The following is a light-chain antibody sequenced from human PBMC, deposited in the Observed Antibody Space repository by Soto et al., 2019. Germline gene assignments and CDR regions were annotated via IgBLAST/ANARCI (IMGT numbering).Light chain of an antibody. Sequence: EIVLTQSPGTLSLSPGERTTLSCSASQSISSSYLAWYQQKPVQAPRLLVDDASSRATGIPDMFSGSGSATYFTLNITSLEPSDLALYYCQQYSSTFWTLGQGPKLDIK. CDR2: DAS. CDR1: QSISSSY. J-gene: IGKJ1*01. V-gene: IGKV3-20*01. CDR3: QQYSSTFWT.